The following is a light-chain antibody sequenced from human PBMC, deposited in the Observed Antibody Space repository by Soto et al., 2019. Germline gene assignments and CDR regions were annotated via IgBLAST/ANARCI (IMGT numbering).Light chain of an antibody. Sequence: EIVMTQSPATLSVSPGERATLSCRASQSISTNLAWYQQRPGQTPRLLIYGASTRAADIPGRFSGSGSGTEFTLSISSLQSEDCAVYYCQQYNDWPPIFTFGPGTKVEIK. J-gene: IGKJ3*01. V-gene: IGKV3-15*01. CDR3: QQYNDWPPIFT. CDR1: QSISTN. CDR2: GAS.